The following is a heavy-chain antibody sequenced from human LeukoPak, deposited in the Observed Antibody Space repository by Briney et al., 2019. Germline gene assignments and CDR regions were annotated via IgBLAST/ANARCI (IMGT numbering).Heavy chain of an antibody. D-gene: IGHD5-12*01. Sequence: PSETLSLTCAVYGGSFSGYYWSWIRQPPGKGLEWIGVINHSGSTNYNPSLKSRVTISVDTSKNQFSLKLSSVTAADTAVYYCARENVDIVATIRVYYFDYWGQGTLVTVSS. J-gene: IGHJ4*02. CDR3: ARENVDIVATIRVYYFDY. CDR2: INHSGST. V-gene: IGHV4-34*01. CDR1: GGSFSGYY.